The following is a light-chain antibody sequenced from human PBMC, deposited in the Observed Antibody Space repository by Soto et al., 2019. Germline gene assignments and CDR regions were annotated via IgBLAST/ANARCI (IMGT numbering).Light chain of an antibody. CDR3: QQYAVSPIT. CDR2: SSS. CDR1: QSLSHYF. J-gene: IGKJ5*01. V-gene: IGKV3-20*01. Sequence: EIVLTQSPGTLSLSPGERATLSCRASQSLSHYFVAWYQQKPGQAPSLLIYSSSTRATGIPDRFSGSGSGTDFTLTISRLEPEDFAVFYCQQYAVSPITFGQGTRLEIK.